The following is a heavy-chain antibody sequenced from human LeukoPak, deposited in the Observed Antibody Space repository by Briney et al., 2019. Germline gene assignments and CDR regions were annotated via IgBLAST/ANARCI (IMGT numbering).Heavy chain of an antibody. D-gene: IGHD3-10*01. CDR2: ISSTGTTI. CDR3: ARLRTYYQPFDY. J-gene: IGHJ4*02. V-gene: IGHV3-48*03. CDR1: GFTFSSYQ. Sequence: GGSLRLSCAASGFTFSSYQMNWVRQAPGEGLEWVSFISSTGTTIYYADSVKGRFTISRDNAKNSLYLQMNSLRAEDTAVYYCARLRTYYQPFDYWGQGTLVTVSS.